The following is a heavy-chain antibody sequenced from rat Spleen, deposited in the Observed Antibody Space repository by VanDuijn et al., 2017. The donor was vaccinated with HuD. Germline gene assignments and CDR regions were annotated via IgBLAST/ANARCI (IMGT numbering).Heavy chain of an antibody. D-gene: IGHD1-2*01. CDR3: ARADVAAISTDGI. CDR1: GFPLGTYN. Sequence: QVQLKETGPDLVQLTQTLSITCIVSGFPLGTYNVHWVRQPPGKGLEWMGAMWNGGGTDYNSPFKSRLSISRDTSKSQVFLKINSLQAEDTAAYFCARADVAAISTDGIWGQGIMVTVSS. J-gene: IGHJ2*01. V-gene: IGHV2-64*01. CDR2: MWNGGGT.